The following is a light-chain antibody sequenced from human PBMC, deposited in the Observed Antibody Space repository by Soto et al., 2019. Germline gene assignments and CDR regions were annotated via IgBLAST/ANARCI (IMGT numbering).Light chain of an antibody. V-gene: IGLV2-14*01. CDR2: EVT. J-gene: IGLJ3*02. CDR3: SSYSNSNTLWV. CDR1: SNDIGGYNY. Sequence: QSALTQPASVSGSPGQSITISCAGTSNDIGGYNYVSWYQQHPGRAPKLMIYEVTNRPLGVSNRFSGSKSGNTASLTISGLQAEDEADYYCSSYSNSNTLWVFGGGTKLTVL.